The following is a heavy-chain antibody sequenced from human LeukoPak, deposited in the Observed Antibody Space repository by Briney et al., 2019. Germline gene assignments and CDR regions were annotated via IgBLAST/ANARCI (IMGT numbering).Heavy chain of an antibody. CDR3: ARDTDYYDSSGSPQGDAFDI. J-gene: IGHJ3*02. CDR1: GFTFSSYG. Sequence: PGGSLRLSCAASGFTFSSYGMHWVRQAPGKGLEWVAVIWYDGSNKYYADSVKGRFTISRDNSKNTLYLQMNSLRAEDTAVYYCARDTDYYDSSGSPQGDAFDIWGQGTMVTVSS. CDR2: IWYDGSNK. D-gene: IGHD3-22*01. V-gene: IGHV3-33*01.